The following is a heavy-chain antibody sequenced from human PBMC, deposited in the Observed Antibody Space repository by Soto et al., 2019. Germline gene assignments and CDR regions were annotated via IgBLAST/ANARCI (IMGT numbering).Heavy chain of an antibody. J-gene: IGHJ6*02. V-gene: IGHV3-30*18. D-gene: IGHD6-13*01. Sequence: GGSLRLSCAASGFTFSSYGMHWVRQAPGKGLEWVAVISYDGSNKYYADSVKGRFTISRDNSKNTLYLQMNSLRAEDTAVYYCAKDRTAAGTREYYYYYYGMDVWGHGTTVTVSS. CDR2: ISYDGSNK. CDR1: GFTFSSYG. CDR3: AKDRTAAGTREYYYYYYGMDV.